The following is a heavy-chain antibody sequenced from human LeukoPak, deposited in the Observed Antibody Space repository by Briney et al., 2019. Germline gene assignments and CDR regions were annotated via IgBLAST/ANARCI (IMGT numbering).Heavy chain of an antibody. CDR3: ARGHRFYSSGYRLDAFDI. V-gene: IGHV4-34*01. D-gene: IGHD3-22*01. J-gene: IGHJ3*02. CDR1: GGSFSGYY. Sequence: SETLSLTCAVYGGSFSGYYWSWLRQPPGKGLEWIGEINHSGSTNYNPSLKSRVTISVDTSKNQFSLKLSSVTAADTAVYYCARGHRFYSSGYRLDAFDIWGQGTMVTVSS. CDR2: INHSGST.